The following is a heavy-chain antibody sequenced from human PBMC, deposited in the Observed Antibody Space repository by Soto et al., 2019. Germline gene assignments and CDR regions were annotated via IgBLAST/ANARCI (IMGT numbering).Heavy chain of an antibody. CDR2: INPSGGST. CDR3: ARDQVPNASRLGDAFDI. Sequence: QVQLVQSGAEVRKPGASVKVSCKASGYTFTSHYIHWVRQAPGQGLEWMGVINPSGGSTSYADKFQGRVTMTMDTSTTTVYMDLSSLRSGDTALHYCARDQVPNASRLGDAFDIWGQGTMVTVSS. D-gene: IGHD6-6*01. CDR1: GYTFTSHY. V-gene: IGHV1-46*01. J-gene: IGHJ3*02.